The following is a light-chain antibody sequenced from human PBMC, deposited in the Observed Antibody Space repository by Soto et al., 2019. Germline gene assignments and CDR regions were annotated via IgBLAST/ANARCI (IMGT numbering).Light chain of an antibody. V-gene: IGLV2-23*01. CDR3: CSYATSGTLI. CDR2: EGS. CDR1: SSDVGSYNL. J-gene: IGLJ2*01. Sequence: SVLTQPASVSGSPGQSITISCTGTSSDVGSYNLVSWYQQHPGKAPKLMIYEGSKRPSGLSNRFSGSKSGNTASLTISGLQAEDEADYYCCSYATSGTLIFGGGTKLTVL.